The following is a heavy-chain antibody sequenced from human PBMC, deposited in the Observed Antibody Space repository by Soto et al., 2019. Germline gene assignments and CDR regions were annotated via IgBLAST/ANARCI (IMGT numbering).Heavy chain of an antibody. Sequence: QVQLVQSGAEVKKPGSSVKVSCMASGGTFSSYSINWVRQAPGQGLEWMGGIIPIFGTANYAQKFQGRVTLTADESTSTAHMELSSLRNEDTAVYYCARPFQSWPGGWYFDLWGRGTLVTVSS. V-gene: IGHV1-69*01. CDR3: ARPFQSWPGGWYFDL. CDR1: GGTFSSYS. D-gene: IGHD3-16*01. CDR2: IIPIFGTA. J-gene: IGHJ2*01.